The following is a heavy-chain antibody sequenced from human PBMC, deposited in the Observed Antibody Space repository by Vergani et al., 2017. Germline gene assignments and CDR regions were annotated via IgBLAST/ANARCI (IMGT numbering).Heavy chain of an antibody. Sequence: QVQLQESGPGLVKPSETLSLTCAVSGFSIDNGYYWDWIRQPPGKGLEWIGSIYRTGRTHFNPSLKSRVTISVDTSKNQFSLKLSSVTAADTAVYYCARWSNGDSHYYSYGLDVWGQGTTVTVSS. D-gene: IGHD4-17*01. CDR3: ARWSNGDSHYYSYGLDV. V-gene: IGHV4-38-2*01. CDR1: GFSIDNGYY. J-gene: IGHJ6*02. CDR2: IYRTGRT.